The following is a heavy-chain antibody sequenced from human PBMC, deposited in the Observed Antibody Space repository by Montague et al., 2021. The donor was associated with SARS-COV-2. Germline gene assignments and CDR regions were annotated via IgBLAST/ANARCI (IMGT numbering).Heavy chain of an antibody. J-gene: IGHJ4*02. CDR2: ISSRGSAV. D-gene: IGHD4-23*01. V-gene: IGHV3-48*03. Sequence: SLRLSWAAYGFTFSSYEMNWIRQAPGKGLEWVSYISSRGSAVFSYAESVKGRFTISRDNARNSLFLQMNSLTVDDTGVYYCARDLDYGGNSLFDYWGQGTLVTVSS. CDR3: ARDLDYGGNSLFDY. CDR1: GFTFSSYE.